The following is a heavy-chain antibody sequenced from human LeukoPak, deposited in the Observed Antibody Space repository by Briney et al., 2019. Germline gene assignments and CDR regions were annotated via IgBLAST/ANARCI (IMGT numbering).Heavy chain of an antibody. J-gene: IGHJ6*02. Sequence: ASVKVSCKASGGTFSSYAISWVRQAPGQGLEWMGRIIPILGIANYAQKFQGRVTITADKSTSTAYVELSSLRSEDTAVYYCARVFCSSTSCYWAGMDVWGQGTTVTVSS. CDR2: IIPILGIA. D-gene: IGHD2-2*01. CDR1: GGTFSSYA. CDR3: ARVFCSSTSCYWAGMDV. V-gene: IGHV1-69*04.